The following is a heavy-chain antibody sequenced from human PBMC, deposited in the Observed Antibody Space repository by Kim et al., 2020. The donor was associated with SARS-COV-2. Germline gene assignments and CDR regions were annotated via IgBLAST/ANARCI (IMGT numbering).Heavy chain of an antibody. Sequence: SLMSRVTISVDTSKNQFSLKLSSVTAADTAVYYCARGRITMFGVVTEFDYWGQGTLVTVSS. V-gene: IGHV4-31*02. D-gene: IGHD3-3*01. CDR3: ARGRITMFGVVTEFDY. J-gene: IGHJ4*02.